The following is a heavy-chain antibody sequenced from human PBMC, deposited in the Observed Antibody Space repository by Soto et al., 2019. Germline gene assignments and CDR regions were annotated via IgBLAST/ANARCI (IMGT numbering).Heavy chain of an antibody. J-gene: IGHJ4*02. CDR2: IIPIVGAA. V-gene: IGHV1-69*13. Sequence: SVKVSCKASGGTFSSYAISWVRQAPGQRLEWMGGIIPIVGAAKYAQKFQGRVTMTADESTSTAYMELSSLRSEDTAVYYCARDGNSYYYDSYGYITIDYWGPGTLVTASS. D-gene: IGHD3-22*01. CDR3: ARDGNSYYYDSYGYITIDY. CDR1: GGTFSSYA.